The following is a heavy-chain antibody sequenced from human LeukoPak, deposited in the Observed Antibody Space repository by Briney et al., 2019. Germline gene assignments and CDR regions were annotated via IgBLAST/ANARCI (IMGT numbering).Heavy chain of an antibody. CDR3: AKSGETYYDILTGYYPSPLDY. J-gene: IGHJ4*02. CDR1: GFTFSSYE. D-gene: IGHD3-9*01. CDR2: ISGSGGST. V-gene: IGHV3-23*01. Sequence: GGSLRLSCAASGFTFSSYEMSWVRQAPGKGLEWVSAISGSGGSTYYADSVKGRFTISRDNSKNTLYLQMNSLRAEDTAVYYCAKSGETYYDILTGYYPSPLDYWGQGTLVTVSS.